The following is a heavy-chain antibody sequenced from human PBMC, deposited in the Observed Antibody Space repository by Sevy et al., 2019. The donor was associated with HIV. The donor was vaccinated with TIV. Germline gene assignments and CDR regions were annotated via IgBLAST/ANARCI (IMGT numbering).Heavy chain of an antibody. CDR1: GFTDSSNY. CDR3: AGVSSLYVWGSYRPLGYFDY. V-gene: IGHV3-53*01. CDR2: IYSGGST. J-gene: IGHJ4*02. Sequence: GWSLRLSCAASGFTDSSNYMSWVRQAPGKGLGWVSVIYSGGSTYYADSVTGRFTISRDNSKNTLYLQMNSLRAEDTAGYYCAGVSSLYVWGSYRPLGYFDYWGQGTLVTVSS. D-gene: IGHD3-16*02.